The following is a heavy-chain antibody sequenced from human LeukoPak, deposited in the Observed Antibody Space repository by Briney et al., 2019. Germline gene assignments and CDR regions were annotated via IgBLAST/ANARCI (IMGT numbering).Heavy chain of an antibody. CDR1: GFTLSNYA. D-gene: IGHD6-19*01. J-gene: IGHJ4*02. CDR3: AKDLAQTEQWLVPSGCDY. CDR2: ISGSGDST. V-gene: IGHV3-23*01. Sequence: GGSLRLSCAAAGFTLSNYAMNWVRQAPGKGLEWVSVISGSGDSTYYADSVKGRFTISRDKSNNTLYLQMNSLRAEDTAVYYCAKDLAQTEQWLVPSGCDYWGQGTLVTVSS.